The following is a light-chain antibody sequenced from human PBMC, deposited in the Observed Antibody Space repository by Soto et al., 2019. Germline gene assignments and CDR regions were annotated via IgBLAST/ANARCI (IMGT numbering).Light chain of an antibody. Sequence: EVVMTQTPATLYVSPGERATLSCRASQSVSTNLAWYQQKPGQAPRLLIYGASTRATGIPARFSGSGSGTEFPLTISSLQSEDFAVYYCLHYNNSRPWTSGHGTLVAIK. V-gene: IGKV3-15*01. J-gene: IGKJ1*01. CDR1: QSVSTN. CDR2: GAS. CDR3: LHYNNSRPWT.